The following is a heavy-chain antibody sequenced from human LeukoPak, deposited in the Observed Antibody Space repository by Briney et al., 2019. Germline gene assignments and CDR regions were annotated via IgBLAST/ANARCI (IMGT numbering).Heavy chain of an antibody. Sequence: SETLSITRSVSGGSISSYYWSWIRQPPGKGLEWIGYIYYSGSTNYNPSLKSRVTISVDTSKNQFSLKLSSVTAADTAVYYCARRGRRRAFDIWGQGTMVTVSS. J-gene: IGHJ3*02. CDR2: IYYSGST. CDR1: GGSISSYY. CDR3: ARRGRRRAFDI. D-gene: IGHD3-16*01. V-gene: IGHV4-59*08.